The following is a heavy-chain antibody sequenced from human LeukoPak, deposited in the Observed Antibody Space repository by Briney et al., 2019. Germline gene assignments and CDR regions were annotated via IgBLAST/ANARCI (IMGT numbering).Heavy chain of an antibody. J-gene: IGHJ5*02. CDR2: IRYDGGDK. V-gene: IGHV3-30*02. CDR1: GFTFSSYA. D-gene: IGHD6-13*01. CDR3: ARLSTAAAAGYNWFDP. Sequence: GGSLRLSCAASGFTFSSYAMHWVRQAPGKGPEWVAFIRYDGGDKYYEDSVKGRFTISRDNSKNTLYLHMNSLRPEDTAVYYCARLSTAAAAGYNWFDPWGQGTLVTVSS.